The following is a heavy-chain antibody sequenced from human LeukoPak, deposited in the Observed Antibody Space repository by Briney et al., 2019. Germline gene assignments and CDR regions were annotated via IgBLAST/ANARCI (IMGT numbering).Heavy chain of an antibody. J-gene: IGHJ4*02. D-gene: IGHD2-2*01. CDR2: IKQDGSEK. Sequence: GGSLRLSCAASGFTFNNHWMCWVRQAPGKGLEWVANIKQDGSEKFYVDSVKGRFTISRDNAKNSLYLQMNSLRAEDTALYYCARDELWTVVEPALDHWGQGTLVTVSS. CDR3: ARDELWTVVEPALDH. V-gene: IGHV3-7*01. CDR1: GFTFNNHW.